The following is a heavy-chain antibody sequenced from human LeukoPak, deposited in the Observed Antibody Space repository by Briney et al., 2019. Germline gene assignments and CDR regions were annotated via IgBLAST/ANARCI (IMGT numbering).Heavy chain of an antibody. CDR1: GYTFTTYG. CDR3: ARDRMDTGTYFDY. J-gene: IGHJ4*02. Sequence: ASVKVSCRSSGYTFTTYGITWVRQAPGQGLEWMGWINTYNGNTNYAQKLQGRVTMTTDTSTSTAYMELRSLRSDDTAMYYCARDRMDTGTYFDYWGQGTLVTVSS. D-gene: IGHD5-18*01. CDR2: INTYNGNT. V-gene: IGHV1-18*01.